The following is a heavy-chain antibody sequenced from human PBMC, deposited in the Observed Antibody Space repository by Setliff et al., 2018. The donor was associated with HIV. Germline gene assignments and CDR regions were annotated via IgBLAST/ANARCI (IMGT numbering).Heavy chain of an antibody. CDR1: GFSLSTTGVG. J-gene: IGHJ4*02. D-gene: IGHD3-22*01. CDR3: ARLMKTYYYDTSGYYAPWGNFDH. Sequence: SGPTLVNPTQTLTLTCSFSGFSLSTTGVGVAWIRQPPGKALEWLARIDWDDDKYYNTSLKTRLTLSKDTSKSQVVLTMTNLDPVDTATYYCARLMKTYYYDTSGYYAPWGNFDHWGQGTLVTVSS. V-gene: IGHV2-70*12. CDR2: IDWDDDK.